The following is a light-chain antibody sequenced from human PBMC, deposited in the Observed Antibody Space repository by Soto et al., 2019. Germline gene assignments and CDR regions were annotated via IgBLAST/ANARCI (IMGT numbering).Light chain of an antibody. CDR2: GAS. CDR3: QQYQDWPKT. Sequence: ETVMTQSPATLSVPPGEGAVLSCRASQSVSSYVAWYQLRPGQPPRVLIYGASTRASGIPTRFSGSGSGKEFTLTIGSLESEDSAGYYCQQYQDWPKTFGQGTKVEIK. J-gene: IGKJ1*01. CDR1: QSVSSY. V-gene: IGKV3-15*01.